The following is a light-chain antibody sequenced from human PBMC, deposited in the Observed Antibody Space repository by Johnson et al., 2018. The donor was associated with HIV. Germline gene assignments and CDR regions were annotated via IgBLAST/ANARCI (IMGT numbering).Light chain of an antibody. CDR1: SSNIGNNY. Sequence: QPVLTQPPSVSAAPGQKVTISCSGSSSNIGNNYVSWYQQLPGRAPKLLIYDNNKRPSGIPDRFSGSKSGTSATLGITGLQTGDEADYYCGTWDSSLSAGKVFGTGTKVTVL. CDR2: DNN. J-gene: IGLJ1*01. CDR3: GTWDSSLSAGKV. V-gene: IGLV1-51*01.